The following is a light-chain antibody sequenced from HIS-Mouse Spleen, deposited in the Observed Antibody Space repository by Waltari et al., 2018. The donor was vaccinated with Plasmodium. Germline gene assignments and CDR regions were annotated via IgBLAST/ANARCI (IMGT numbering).Light chain of an antibody. V-gene: IGLV1-44*01. CDR2: SNN. CDR1: SSNIGSNT. CDR3: AAWDDSLNGPV. Sequence: QSVLTQPPSASGTPGQRVTISCSGSSSNIGSNTVNWYQQLPGTAPKLLNYSNNRRPSGVPDRCSGSKSGTSASLAISGLQAEDEADYYCAAWDDSLNGPVFGGGTKLTVL. J-gene: IGLJ2*01.